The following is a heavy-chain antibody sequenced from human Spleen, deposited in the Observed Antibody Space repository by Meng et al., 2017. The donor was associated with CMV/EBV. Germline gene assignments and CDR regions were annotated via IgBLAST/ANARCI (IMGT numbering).Heavy chain of an antibody. CDR2: ISWNGVTK. Sequence: SLKISCATSGFTFDYYAMHWVRQAPGKGLEWVSGISWNGVTKGYAGSVKGRFTISRDNAKNSLYLQMNSLRAEDTAVYYCAIGVGATGDYWGQGTLVTVSS. V-gene: IGHV3-9*01. CDR3: AIGVGATGDY. D-gene: IGHD1-26*01. J-gene: IGHJ4*02. CDR1: GFTFDYYA.